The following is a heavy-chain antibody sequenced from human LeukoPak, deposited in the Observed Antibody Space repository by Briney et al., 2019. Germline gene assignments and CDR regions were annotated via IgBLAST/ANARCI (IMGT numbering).Heavy chain of an antibody. CDR2: IKQDGSEK. V-gene: IGHV3-7*01. CDR1: GFTFSSYW. D-gene: IGHD3-3*01. Sequence: GGSLRLSCAASGFTFSSYWMSWVRQAPGKGLEWVANIKQDGSEKYYVDSAKGRFTISRDNAKNSLYLQMNSLRAEDTAVYYCARDLADFWSGYYTDYWGQGTLVTVSS. CDR3: ARDLADFWSGYYTDY. J-gene: IGHJ4*02.